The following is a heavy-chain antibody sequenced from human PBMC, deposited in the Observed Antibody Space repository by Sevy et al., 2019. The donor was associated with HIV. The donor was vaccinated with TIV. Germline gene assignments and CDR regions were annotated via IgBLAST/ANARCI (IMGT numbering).Heavy chain of an antibody. Sequence: GGSLRLSCAASGFTFSDYSMSWIRQAPGKWLEWVSYIRSSNTIYYADSVKGRFTISRDNAKNSLYLQMNSLRAEDTAVYYCARDFKGSGNYYRKYYFDYWGQGTLVTVSS. CDR2: IRSSNTI. CDR3: ARDFKGSGNYYRKYYFDY. V-gene: IGHV3-11*01. J-gene: IGHJ4*02. CDR1: GFTFSDYS. D-gene: IGHD3-10*01.